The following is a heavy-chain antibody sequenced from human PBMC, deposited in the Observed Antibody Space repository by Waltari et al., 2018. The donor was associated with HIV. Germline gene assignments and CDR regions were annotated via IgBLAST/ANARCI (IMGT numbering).Heavy chain of an antibody. CDR2: IRRGNNEK. V-gene: IGHV3-21*04. J-gene: IGHJ4*02. CDR3: VRDDPGYGPIDF. CDR1: GFEFRHYS. Sequence: DVYLVESGGGVVTTGGSISLTCGASGFEFRHYSLHWVRQSPMRGLEWVASIRRGNNEKNYLDSVRGRFVISRDNSESSVYLQMDSLREEDTATYFCVRDDPGYGPIDFWGQGTLVTV. D-gene: IGHD3-10*01.